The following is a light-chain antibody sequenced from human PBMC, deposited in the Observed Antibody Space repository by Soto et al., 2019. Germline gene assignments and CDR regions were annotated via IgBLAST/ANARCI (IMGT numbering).Light chain of an antibody. Sequence: DIVMTQSPESLAVSLGERATIHCKTSQSVLNTSTNKTYLTWYQQKPGQPPKLLIYWASTRESGVPDRFIGGGSGTDFTLTISSMHAEDVAVYYCQQSYNIPPTFGQGTKLQI. J-gene: IGKJ2*01. CDR3: QQSYNIPPT. V-gene: IGKV4-1*01. CDR2: WAS. CDR1: QSVLNTSTNKTY.